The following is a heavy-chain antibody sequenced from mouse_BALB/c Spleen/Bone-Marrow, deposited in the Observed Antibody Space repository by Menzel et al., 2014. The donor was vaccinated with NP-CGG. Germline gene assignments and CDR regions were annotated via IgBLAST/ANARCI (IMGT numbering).Heavy chain of an antibody. CDR2: INPYNGDT. CDR1: GYSFTGYF. Sequence: EVKLQESGPELVKPGASVKISCKASGYSFTGYFMNWVMQSHGKSLEWIGRINPYNGDTFYNQKFKDKATLTIDKSSSTAHMEFRSLASEDSAVYYCARIYDYDRGAWFAYWGQGTLVTVSA. V-gene: IGHV1-20*02. CDR3: ARIYDYDRGAWFAY. J-gene: IGHJ3*01. D-gene: IGHD2-4*01.